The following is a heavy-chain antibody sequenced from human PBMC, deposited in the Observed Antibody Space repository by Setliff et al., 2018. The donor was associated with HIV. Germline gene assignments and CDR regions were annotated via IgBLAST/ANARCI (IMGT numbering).Heavy chain of an antibody. CDR1: GDTFTTYV. CDR2: RSPIFSTT. Sequence: ASVKVSCKGSGDTFTTYVVGWVRQAPGQGLEWMGGRSPIFSTTNYAQKFQGRVTITTDESTSRAYMELSSLRSEDTAVYYCAITSRGYSLQRGGAFDIWGQGTLVTVSS. CDR3: AITSRGYSLQRGGAFDI. V-gene: IGHV1-69*05. J-gene: IGHJ3*02. D-gene: IGHD3-22*01.